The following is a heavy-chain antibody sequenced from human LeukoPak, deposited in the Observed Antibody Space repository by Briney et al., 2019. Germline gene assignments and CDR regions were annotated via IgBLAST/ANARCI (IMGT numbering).Heavy chain of an antibody. D-gene: IGHD3-10*01. CDR3: ARRGSYGSGSFTFDY. Sequence: SETLSLACTVSGGSISSYYWSWVRQPPGKGLEWIGYIYYSGSTNYNPSLKSRVTISVDTSKNQFSLKLSSVTAADTAVYYCARRGSYGSGSFTFDYWGQGTLITVSS. CDR2: IYYSGST. V-gene: IGHV4-59*08. CDR1: GGSISSYY. J-gene: IGHJ4*02.